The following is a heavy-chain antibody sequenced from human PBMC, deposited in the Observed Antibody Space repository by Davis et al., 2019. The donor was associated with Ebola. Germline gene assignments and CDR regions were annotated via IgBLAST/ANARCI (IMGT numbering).Heavy chain of an antibody. Sequence: SETLSLTCTVSGGSISSSSYYWGWIRQPPGKGLEWIGSIYYSVSTYYNPSLKSRVTISVDTSKNQFSLKLSSVTAADTAVYYCARGDYDILTGYLYYYYGMDVWGKGTTVTVSS. V-gene: IGHV4-39*01. J-gene: IGHJ6*04. CDR1: GGSISSSSYY. D-gene: IGHD3-9*01. CDR3: ARGDYDILTGYLYYYYGMDV. CDR2: IYYSVST.